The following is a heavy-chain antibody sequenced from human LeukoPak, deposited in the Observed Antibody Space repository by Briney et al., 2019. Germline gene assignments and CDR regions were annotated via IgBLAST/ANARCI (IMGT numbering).Heavy chain of an antibody. J-gene: IGHJ4*02. CDR3: VRDPWEPTNYFDY. Sequence: KYYADSVKGRFTISRDKSKNTLYLQMSSLRAEDTAVYYCVRDPWEPTNYFDYWGQGTLVTVSS. V-gene: IGHV3-30*03. CDR2: K. D-gene: IGHD1-26*01.